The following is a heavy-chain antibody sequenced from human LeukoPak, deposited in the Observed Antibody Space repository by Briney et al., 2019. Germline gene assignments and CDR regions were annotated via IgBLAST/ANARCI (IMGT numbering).Heavy chain of an antibody. D-gene: IGHD2-2*01. J-gene: IGHJ3*02. V-gene: IGHV3-7*04. Sequence: PGGSLRLSCAASGFTFSGYWMSWVRQAPGKGLEWVAHIKSDGSEKYYVDSVKGRFTISRDNAKNSLYLPMNSLRAEDSAVYYCARSSRYSFDIWGQGTMVTVSS. CDR2: IKSDGSEK. CDR1: GFTFSGYW. CDR3: ARSSRYSFDI.